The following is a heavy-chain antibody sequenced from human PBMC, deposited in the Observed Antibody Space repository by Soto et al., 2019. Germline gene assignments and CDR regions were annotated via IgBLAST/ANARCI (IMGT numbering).Heavy chain of an antibody. D-gene: IGHD3-22*01. J-gene: IGHJ4*02. Sequence: XGSLRLSSAASGSPFSSYAMGWVRQAPGKVLEWVSAISGSGGSTYYADSVKGRFTISRDNSKNTLYLQMSSLRAEDTAVYYCAKDLPLDYYDSSGYDFDYWGQGTLVTVSS. CDR1: GSPFSSYA. CDR3: AKDLPLDYYDSSGYDFDY. V-gene: IGHV3-23*01. CDR2: ISGSGGST.